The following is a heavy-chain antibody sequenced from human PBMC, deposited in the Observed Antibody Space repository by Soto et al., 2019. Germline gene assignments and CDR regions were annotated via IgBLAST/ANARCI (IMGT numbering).Heavy chain of an antibody. CDR2: INPSGDGT. Sequence: QVQLVQSGAEVKKPGASVKISCKASGYIFSSYSLHWVRQATGQGLEWMGIINPSGDGTTYAQKFQGRVTMTRDTSTNTVYMELGSLKSEDTAVYYCARPQIGGSYWGGIGMDVWGQGTTVTVSS. CDR3: ARPQIGGSYWGGIGMDV. CDR1: GYIFSSYS. J-gene: IGHJ6*02. V-gene: IGHV1-46*01. D-gene: IGHD1-26*01.